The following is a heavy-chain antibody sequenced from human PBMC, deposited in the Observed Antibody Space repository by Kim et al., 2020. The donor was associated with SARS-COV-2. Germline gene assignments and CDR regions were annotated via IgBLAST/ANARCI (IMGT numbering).Heavy chain of an antibody. Sequence: SETLSLTCSVSGGSISSNYWSWIRQPAGKGLEWIGRIYPGGSTNYNPSLKSRVTMSVDTSKNQFSLKLSSVTAADTAVYYCARRESGSNYFDYWGQGTLGTVSS. CDR3: ARRESGSNYFDY. J-gene: IGHJ4*02. D-gene: IGHD1-26*01. V-gene: IGHV4-4*07. CDR2: IYPGGST. CDR1: GGSISSNY.